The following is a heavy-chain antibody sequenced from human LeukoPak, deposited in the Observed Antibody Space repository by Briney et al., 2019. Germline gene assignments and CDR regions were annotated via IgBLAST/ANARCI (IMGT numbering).Heavy chain of an antibody. D-gene: IGHD3-22*01. CDR2: VNSDGSRT. CDR3: ARVVDDYDSGGFSWIDY. J-gene: IGHJ4*02. V-gene: IGHV3-74*03. CDR1: GFTFSSSW. Sequence: GGSLRLSCAASGFTFSSSWMHWVRQGPGKGLEWVSRVNSDGSRTTYADYVKGRFTISRDNAKNTLYLQMNSLRAEDTAVYYCARVVDDYDSGGFSWIDYWGQGTLVTVSS.